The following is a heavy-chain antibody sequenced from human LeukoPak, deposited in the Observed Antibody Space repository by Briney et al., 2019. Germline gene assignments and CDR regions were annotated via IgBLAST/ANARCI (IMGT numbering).Heavy chain of an antibody. CDR1: GFTFSSYW. D-gene: IGHD1-1*01. CDR3: VRDSPVATYTFDI. CDR2: IKQDESEI. V-gene: IGHV3-7*01. Sequence: GGSLRLSCAASGFTFSSYWMSWVRQAPGKGLEWVANIKQDESEIDYMDSLKGRFTIFRDNAKNSLYLQMNSLRAEDTAMYYCVRDSPVATYTFDIWGQGTMVTVSS. J-gene: IGHJ3*02.